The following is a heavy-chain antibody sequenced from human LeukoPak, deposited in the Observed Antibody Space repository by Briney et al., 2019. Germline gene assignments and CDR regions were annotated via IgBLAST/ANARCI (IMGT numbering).Heavy chain of an antibody. D-gene: IGHD2-15*01. CDR1: GFTFSSYS. CDR2: ISSSSSYI. CDR3: AKSRGYCSGGSCYSEAFDI. Sequence: GGSLRLSCAASGFTFSSYSMNWVRQAPGKGLEWVSSISSSSSYIYYADSVKGRFTISRDNAKNSLYLQMNSLRAEDTAVYYCAKSRGYCSGGSCYSEAFDIWGQGTMVTVSS. V-gene: IGHV3-21*01. J-gene: IGHJ3*02.